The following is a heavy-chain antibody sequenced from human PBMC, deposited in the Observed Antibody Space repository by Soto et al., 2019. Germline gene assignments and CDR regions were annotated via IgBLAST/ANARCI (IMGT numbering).Heavy chain of an antibody. CDR3: ARDGSVHCSGGSCYRAFDY. CDR1: GGSISSGGYY. CDR2: IYYSGST. Sequence: SETVSLTCTVSGGSISSGGYYWSWIRQHPGKGLEWIGYIYYSGSTYYNPSLKSRVTISVDTSKNQFSLKLSSVTAADTAVYYCARDGSVHCSGGSCYRAFDYWGQGTLVTVSS. D-gene: IGHD2-15*01. V-gene: IGHV4-31*03. J-gene: IGHJ4*02.